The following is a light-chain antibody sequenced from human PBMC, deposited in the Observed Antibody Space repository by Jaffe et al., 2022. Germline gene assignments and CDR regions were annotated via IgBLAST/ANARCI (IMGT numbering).Light chain of an antibody. CDR2: KVS. J-gene: IGKJ5*01. Sequence: DVVMTQSPLSLPVTLGQPASISCRSSQSLVHSDGNTYLNWFQQRPGQSPRRLIYKVSNRDSGVPDRFSGSGSGTDFTLKISRVEAEDVGVYYCMQGTHWPPHDFGQGTRLEIK. CDR1: QSLVHSDGNTY. CDR3: MQGTHWPPHD. V-gene: IGKV2-30*02.